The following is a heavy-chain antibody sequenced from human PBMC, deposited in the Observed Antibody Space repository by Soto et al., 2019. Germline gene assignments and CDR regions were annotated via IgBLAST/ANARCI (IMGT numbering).Heavy chain of an antibody. D-gene: IGHD1-26*01. CDR2: ISYDGSNK. CDR1: GFTFSSYG. Sequence: GGSLRLSCAASGFTFSSYGMHWVRQAPGKGLEWVAVISYDGSNKYYADSVKGRFTISRDNAKNSLYLQMNSLRAEDTAVYYCARDGIRARGSWDFDYWGQGTLVTVSS. V-gene: IGHV3-30*03. CDR3: ARDGIRARGSWDFDY. J-gene: IGHJ4*02.